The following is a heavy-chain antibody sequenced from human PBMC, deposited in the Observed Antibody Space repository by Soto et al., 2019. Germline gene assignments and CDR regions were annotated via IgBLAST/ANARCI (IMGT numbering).Heavy chain of an antibody. Sequence: ASVTVSCMASGGSFSSYAISWVRQAPGQGLEWMGGIIPIFGTANYAQKFQGRVTITADESTSTAYMELSSLRSEDSAVYYCARGESHLNAFDIWGQGTMVTVSS. CDR3: ARGESHLNAFDI. V-gene: IGHV1-69*13. CDR2: IIPIFGTA. CDR1: GGSFSSYA. J-gene: IGHJ3*02.